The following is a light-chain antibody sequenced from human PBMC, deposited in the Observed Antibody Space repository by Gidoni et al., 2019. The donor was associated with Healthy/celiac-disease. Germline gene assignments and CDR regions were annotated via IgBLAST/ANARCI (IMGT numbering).Light chain of an antibody. Sequence: VIWMTQAPSLLSASTGDRVTNSCRMSQGISSYLACYQQKPGKAPELLIYAASTLQSGVPSRFSGSGSGSDFTLTISCLQSEDFATYYCQQYYSFPPTFGGGTKVEIK. CDR3: QQYYSFPPT. J-gene: IGKJ4*01. V-gene: IGKV1D-8*01. CDR2: AAS. CDR1: QGISSY.